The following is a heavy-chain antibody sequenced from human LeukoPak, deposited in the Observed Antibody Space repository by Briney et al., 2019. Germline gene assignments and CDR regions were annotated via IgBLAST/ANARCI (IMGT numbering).Heavy chain of an antibody. CDR3: GRDLEENGVTH. CDR1: GGSIRYSSYY. Sequence: PSETLSLTCSVAGGSIRYSSYYWTWIRQPPGKGLEWIGNIHSSGSTDYNPSLKSRVTMSVDTSKNEFSLRVNSVTAADTAVYYCGRDLEENGVTHWGLGTLVTVSS. V-gene: IGHV4-39*07. CDR2: IHSSGST. D-gene: IGHD4-17*01. J-gene: IGHJ4*02.